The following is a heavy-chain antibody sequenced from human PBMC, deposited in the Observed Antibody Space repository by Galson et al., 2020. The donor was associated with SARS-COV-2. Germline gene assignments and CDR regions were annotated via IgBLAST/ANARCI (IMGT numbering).Heavy chain of an antibody. CDR3: TTGSSCDY. CDR2: IKSKTDGGTT. V-gene: IGHV3-15*01. J-gene: IGHJ4*02. CDR1: GFTFSNAW. Sequence: TGGSLRLSCAASGFTFSNAWMTWVRQAPGKGLEWVGLIKSKTDGGTTDYAAPVKGRFTISRDDSKNTLYLQMISLKTEDTAVYYCTTGSSCDYWGQGTLVTVSS.